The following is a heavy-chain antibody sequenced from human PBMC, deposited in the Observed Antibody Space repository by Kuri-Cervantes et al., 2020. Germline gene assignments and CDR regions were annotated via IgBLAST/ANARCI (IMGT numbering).Heavy chain of an antibody. Sequence: SVKVSCKASGGTFSSYAISWVRQAPGQGLEWMGGIIPIFGTANYAQKFQGRVTITADESTSTAYMELSSLRSEDTAVYYCARGVTMIAHAFDIWSQGTMVTVSS. CDR3: ARGVTMIAHAFDI. V-gene: IGHV1-69*13. CDR2: IIPIFGTA. J-gene: IGHJ3*02. CDR1: GGTFSSYA. D-gene: IGHD3-22*01.